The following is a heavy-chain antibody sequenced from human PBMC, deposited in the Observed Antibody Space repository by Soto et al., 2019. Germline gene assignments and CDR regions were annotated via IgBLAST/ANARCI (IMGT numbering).Heavy chain of an antibody. CDR2: ISYDGSNK. D-gene: IGHD2-15*01. Sequence: PGGSLRLSCAASGFTFSSYGMHWVRQAPGKGLEWVAVISYDGSNKYYADSVKGRFTISRDNSKNTLYLQMNSLRAEDTAVYYCAKNWRGYCSGGSCYSNWFDPWGQGTLDTVSS. V-gene: IGHV3-30*18. J-gene: IGHJ5*02. CDR3: AKNWRGYCSGGSCYSNWFDP. CDR1: GFTFSSYG.